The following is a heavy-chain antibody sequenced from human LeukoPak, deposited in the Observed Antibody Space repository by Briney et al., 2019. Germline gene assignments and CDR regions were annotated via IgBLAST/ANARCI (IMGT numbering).Heavy chain of an antibody. CDR1: GYAFTGYY. CDR2: INPNSGGT. Sequence: ASVKVSCKASGYAFTGYYMHWVRQAPGQGLEWMGWINPNSGGTNYAQKFQGRVTMTRDTSISTAYMELSRLRSDDTAVYYCAETYNSGWPFDYWGQGTLVTVSS. V-gene: IGHV1-2*02. CDR3: AETYNSGWPFDY. J-gene: IGHJ4*02. D-gene: IGHD6-19*01.